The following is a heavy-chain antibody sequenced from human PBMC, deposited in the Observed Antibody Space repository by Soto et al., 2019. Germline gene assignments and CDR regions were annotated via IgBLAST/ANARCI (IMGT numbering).Heavy chain of an antibody. D-gene: IGHD3-16*01. CDR1: GDSIGRGNKY. Sequence: QVQLRESGPGLVMPSQTLSLTCTVSGDSIGRGNKYWSWIRQAPGKGLEWIGYFFSSGTTYYNPSLKSRLTMSLDTSQNQFSLKLNSVTAADTAVYFCARVPSPFDFYYAMDVWGQGTTVTVSS. CDR3: ARVPSPFDFYYAMDV. V-gene: IGHV4-30-4*01. J-gene: IGHJ6*02. CDR2: FFSSGTT.